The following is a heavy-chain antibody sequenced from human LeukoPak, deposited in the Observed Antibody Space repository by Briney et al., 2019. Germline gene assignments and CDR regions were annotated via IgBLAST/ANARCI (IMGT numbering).Heavy chain of an antibody. CDR1: AGTFSIYA. D-gene: IGHD5-24*01. CDR3: ARVEMATTKYYYGMDV. J-gene: IGHJ6*02. CDR2: IIPIFGIA. V-gene: IGHV1-69*04. Sequence: GSSVTVSFKSSAGTFSIYAISWVRQAPGQGLEWMGRIIPIFGIANYAQKFQGRVTITADKSTSTAYMELSSLRSEDTAVYYCARVEMATTKYYYGMDVWGQGTTVTVSS.